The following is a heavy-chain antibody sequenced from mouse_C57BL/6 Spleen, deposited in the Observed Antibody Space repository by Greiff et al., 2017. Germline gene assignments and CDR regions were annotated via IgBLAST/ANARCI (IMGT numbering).Heavy chain of an antibody. Sequence: EVKLQESGPGLVKPSQSLSLTCSVTGYSITSGYYWNWIRQFPGNKLEWMGYISYDGSNNYNPSLKNRISITRDTSKNQFFLKLNSVTTEDTATXYCASSSLFTYRLAWFAYWGQGTLVTVSA. J-gene: IGHJ3*01. CDR3: ASSSLFTYRLAWFAY. CDR2: ISYDGSN. D-gene: IGHD1-1*01. CDR1: GYSITSGYY. V-gene: IGHV3-6*01.